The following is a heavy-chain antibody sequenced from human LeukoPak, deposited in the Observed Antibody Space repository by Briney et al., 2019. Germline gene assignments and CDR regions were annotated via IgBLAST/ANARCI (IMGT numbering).Heavy chain of an antibody. CDR1: GYTFTGYY. J-gene: IGHJ4*02. V-gene: IGHV1-2*02. CDR3: ARVSVAGDYFDY. Sequence: ASVKVSCKASGYTFTGYYMHWVRQAPGQGLEWMGWINPNSGGTNYAQKFQGRVTMTRDTSIGTAYMELSRLRSDDTAVYYCARVSVAGDYFDYWGQGTLVTVSS. D-gene: IGHD6-19*01. CDR2: INPNSGGT.